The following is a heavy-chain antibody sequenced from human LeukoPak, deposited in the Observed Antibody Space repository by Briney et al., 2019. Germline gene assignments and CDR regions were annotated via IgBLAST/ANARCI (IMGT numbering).Heavy chain of an antibody. J-gene: IGHJ4*02. V-gene: IGHV3-74*01. CDR1: GFTFSSYW. Sequence: GRSLRLPCADSGFTFSSYWMHWVRQAPGKGLVWVSRISSDGSSTTYADSVKGRFTISRDNAKNTLYLQMNSLRAEDTAVYYCGRGGKVEQLVLARWGQGSLVTVSS. D-gene: IGHD6-13*01. CDR2: ISSDGSST. CDR3: GRGGKVEQLVLAR.